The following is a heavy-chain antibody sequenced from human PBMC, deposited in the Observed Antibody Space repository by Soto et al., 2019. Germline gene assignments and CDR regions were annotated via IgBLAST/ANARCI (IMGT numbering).Heavy chain of an antibody. CDR1: GFTFSSYA. J-gene: IGHJ6*03. Sequence: GGSLRLSCAASGFTFSSYAMSWVRQAPGKGLEWVSAISGSGGSTYYADSVKGRFTISRDNSKNTLYLQMNSLRAEDTAVYYCAKRGYCSSTSCYGEGDYYYYMDVWGKGTTVTVSS. CDR2: ISGSGGST. V-gene: IGHV3-23*01. D-gene: IGHD2-2*01. CDR3: AKRGYCSSTSCYGEGDYYYYMDV.